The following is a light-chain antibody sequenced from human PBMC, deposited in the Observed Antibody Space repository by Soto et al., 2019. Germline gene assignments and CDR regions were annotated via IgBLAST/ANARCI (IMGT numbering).Light chain of an antibody. Sequence: EIVLTQPPDTLSLSPGERATLSCRASQSVSSSDLAWYQQKPGQAPRLLIYGASSRATGIPDRFSGSGSGTDFTLTVSRLEPEDFAVYYCQQYDSSPLTFGGGTKVDIK. CDR3: QQYDSSPLT. CDR1: QSVSSSD. J-gene: IGKJ4*01. V-gene: IGKV3-20*01. CDR2: GAS.